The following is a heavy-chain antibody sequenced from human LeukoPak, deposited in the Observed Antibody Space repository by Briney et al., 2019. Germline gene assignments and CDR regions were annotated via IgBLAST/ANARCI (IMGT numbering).Heavy chain of an antibody. CDR1: GYTFTSYG. V-gene: IGHV1-18*01. D-gene: IGHD5-18*01. CDR3: ARDSLPDTAMNGIDAFDI. J-gene: IGHJ3*02. CDR2: ISAYNGNT. Sequence: ASVKVSCRASGYTFTSYGISWVRQAPGQGLEWMGWISAYNGNTNYAQKLQGRVTMTTDTSTSTPYMELRSLRSDDTAVYYCARDSLPDTAMNGIDAFDIWGQGTMVTVSS.